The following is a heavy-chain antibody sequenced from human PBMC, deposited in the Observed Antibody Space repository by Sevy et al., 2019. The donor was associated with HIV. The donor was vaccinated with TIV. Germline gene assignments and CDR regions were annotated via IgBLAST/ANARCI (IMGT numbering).Heavy chain of an antibody. Sequence: GGSLRLSCAASGFIFSTSPMHWVRQAPGKGLECVAILSYDDSDENYADSVKGRFTISRDNSKNTLYLQMKSLGTEETAVYYCAKDDLGSIDYWGQGTLVTVSS. CDR1: GFIFSTSP. CDR2: LSYDDSDE. CDR3: AKDDLGSIDY. J-gene: IGHJ4*02. D-gene: IGHD3-10*01. V-gene: IGHV3-30-3*02.